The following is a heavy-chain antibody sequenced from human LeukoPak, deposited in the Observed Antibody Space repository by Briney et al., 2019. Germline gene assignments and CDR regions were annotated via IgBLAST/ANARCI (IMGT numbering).Heavy chain of an antibody. Sequence: ASVKVSCKASGYTFITSGISWVRQAPGQGLEWMGWIRASNGNTNYAQRLQGRVTMTTDTSTSTAYMELRSLRPDDTAVYYCARDLRRGGPPDYWGQGTLVTVSS. CDR2: IRASNGNT. CDR1: GYTFITSG. CDR3: ARDLRRGGPPDY. D-gene: IGHD3-10*01. V-gene: IGHV1-18*01. J-gene: IGHJ4*02.